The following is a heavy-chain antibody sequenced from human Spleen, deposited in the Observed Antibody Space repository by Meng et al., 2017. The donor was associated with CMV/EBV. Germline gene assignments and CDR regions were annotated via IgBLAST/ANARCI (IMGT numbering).Heavy chain of an antibody. CDR1: GYYFIGYY. Sequence: KSSGYYFIGYYMHWVRQAPGQGLEWMGWINPNRGDTKYAPKFQGRVTMTRDTSISTVYMEVSGLRSDDTAVYYCARRMLESLTVDYWGQGTLVTVSS. D-gene: IGHD2-8*01. CDR2: INPNRGDT. V-gene: IGHV1-2*02. CDR3: ARRMLESLTVDY. J-gene: IGHJ4*02.